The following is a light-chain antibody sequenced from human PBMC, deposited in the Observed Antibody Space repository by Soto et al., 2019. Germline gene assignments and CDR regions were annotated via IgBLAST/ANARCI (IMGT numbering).Light chain of an antibody. Sequence: DIQMTQSPSSLSASVGDRVTITCRASQGISNFLAWYQQKPGKVPKLLISAASTLQSGVPSRLSGSGSGTDFTLTISNLQPDDVATYYCQKYSSVITLGQGTRLEIK. CDR1: QGISNF. J-gene: IGKJ5*01. CDR2: AAS. CDR3: QKYSSVIT. V-gene: IGKV1-27*01.